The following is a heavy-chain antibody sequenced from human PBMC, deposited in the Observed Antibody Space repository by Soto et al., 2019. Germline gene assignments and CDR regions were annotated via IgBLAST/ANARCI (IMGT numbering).Heavy chain of an antibody. J-gene: IGHJ6*02. Sequence: SVKVSCKTSGGTFGSYAISWVRQAPGQGLEWMGRIVPLFRTTNYAQKFQGRVTITADTSTYTVYMELSGLRSGDTAMYYCARRSRYAVGVYGMDVWGQGTTVTVSS. D-gene: IGHD2-2*01. CDR3: ARRSRYAVGVYGMDV. CDR1: GGTFGSYA. V-gene: IGHV1-69*06. CDR2: IVPLFRTT.